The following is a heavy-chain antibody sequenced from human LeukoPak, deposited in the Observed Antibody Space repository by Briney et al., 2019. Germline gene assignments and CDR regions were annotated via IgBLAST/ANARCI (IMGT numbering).Heavy chain of an antibody. CDR1: GFTFSSYG. CDR3: ARGITGGRTGFDY. CDR2: ISYDGSNK. D-gene: IGHD7-27*01. Sequence: GSLRLSCAASGFTFSSYGMHWVRQAPGKGLEWVAVISYDGSNKYYADSVKGRFTISRDNAKNSLYLQMNSLRDEDTAVYYCARGITGGRTGFDYWGQGTLVTVSS. J-gene: IGHJ4*02. V-gene: IGHV3-30*03.